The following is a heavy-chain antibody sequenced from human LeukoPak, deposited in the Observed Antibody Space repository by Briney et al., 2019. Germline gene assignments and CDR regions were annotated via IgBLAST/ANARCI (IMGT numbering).Heavy chain of an antibody. CDR1: GFTFSHFT. J-gene: IGHJ6*03. V-gene: IGHV3-21*01. CDR3: ARSPAGANYYLDV. Sequence: GGSLRLSCAASGFTFSHFTMNWVRQSPGKGLQWVSSISDRSTYIFYADSVKGRFTISRDNAKNSLSLQMNSLRAEDTAVYYCARSPAGANYYLDVWGKGTTVTISS. D-gene: IGHD1-14*01. CDR2: ISDRSTYI.